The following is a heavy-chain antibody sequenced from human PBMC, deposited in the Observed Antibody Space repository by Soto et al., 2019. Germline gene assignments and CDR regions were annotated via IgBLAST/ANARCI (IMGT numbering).Heavy chain of an antibody. Sequence: GGSLRLSCAASGFTFSSYAMSWVRQAPGKGLEWVSAISGSGGSTYYADSVKGRFTISRDNSKNTLYLQMNSLRAEDTAVFYCAKELSIEGFGDWHMDVWGKGTTVTVSS. D-gene: IGHD3-10*01. CDR1: GFTFSSYA. CDR3: AKELSIEGFGDWHMDV. J-gene: IGHJ6*03. CDR2: ISGSGGST. V-gene: IGHV3-23*01.